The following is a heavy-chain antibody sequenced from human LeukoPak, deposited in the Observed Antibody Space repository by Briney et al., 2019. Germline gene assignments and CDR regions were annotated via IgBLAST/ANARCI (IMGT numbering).Heavy chain of an antibody. J-gene: IGHJ6*03. CDR2: IYYSGST. CDR1: GGSIRRGSYY. V-gene: IGHV4-61*01. D-gene: IGHD3-22*01. CDR3: ARSSEGRYYYDSSGFSYYYYYMDV. Sequence: SQTLSLTCTVSGGSIRRGSYYWSWIRQPPGKGLEWIGYIYYSGSTYYNPSLRSRVTISVDTSKNQFSLKLSSVTAADTAVYYCARSSEGRYYYDSSGFSYYYYYMDVWGKGTTVTISS.